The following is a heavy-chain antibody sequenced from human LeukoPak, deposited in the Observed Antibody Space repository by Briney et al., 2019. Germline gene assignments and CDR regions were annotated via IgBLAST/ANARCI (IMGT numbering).Heavy chain of an antibody. CDR2: TRNKANSYTT. V-gene: IGHV3-72*01. CDR3: ATIWGSYRTRAFDI. J-gene: IGHJ3*02. D-gene: IGHD3-16*02. Sequence: GGSLRLSCAASGFTFSDLYMDWVRQAPGKGLEWVGRTRNKANSYTTEYAASVKGRFTISRDDSKNSLYLQMNSLKTEDTAVYYCATIWGSYRTRAFDIWGQGTMVTVSS. CDR1: GFTFSDLY.